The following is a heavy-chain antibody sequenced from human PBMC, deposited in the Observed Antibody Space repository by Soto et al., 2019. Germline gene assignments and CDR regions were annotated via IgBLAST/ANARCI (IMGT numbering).Heavy chain of an antibody. Sequence: QVQLVESGGGVVQPGRSLRLSCAVSGFTVSTYGMHWVRQAPGKGLVWVAVISRDGGTKYYADSVKGRFTISRDNSRNTLFLEINSLRGDDMAVYYCTGEVASGYWGQGTLVTVSS. CDR3: TGEVASGY. V-gene: IGHV3-30*03. D-gene: IGHD2-8*02. CDR1: GFTVSTYG. CDR2: ISRDGGTK. J-gene: IGHJ4*02.